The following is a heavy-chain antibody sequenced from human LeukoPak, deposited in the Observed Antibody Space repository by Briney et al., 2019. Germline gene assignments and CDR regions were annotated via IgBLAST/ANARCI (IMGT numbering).Heavy chain of an antibody. V-gene: IGHV1-46*01. CDR2: INPSGGNT. D-gene: IGHD3-22*01. CDR3: ARERSSGYNDAFDI. J-gene: IGHJ3*02. CDR1: GYTFTGYY. Sequence: ASVKVSCKASGYTFTGYYMHWVRQAPGQGLEWMGIINPSGGNTNYAQKFQGRVTMTRDMSTSTVYMELSSLRSEDTAVYYCARERSSGYNDAFDIWGQGTMVTVSS.